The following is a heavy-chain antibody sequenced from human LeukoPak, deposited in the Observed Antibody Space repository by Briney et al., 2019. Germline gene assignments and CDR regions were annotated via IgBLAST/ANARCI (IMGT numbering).Heavy chain of an antibody. D-gene: IGHD1-1*01. CDR1: GDSVSSNSVS. CDR3: ARDGHWRIDY. CDR2: TYYTSTWNS. V-gene: IGHV6-1*01. Sequence: SQTLSLTCAISGDSVSSNSVSWNWIRQSPSRGLEWLGRTYYTSTWNSDYAVSVKGRITINADTSKNQFSLQLNSVTPEDTAVYYCARDGHWRIDYWGQGTLVTVSS. J-gene: IGHJ4*02.